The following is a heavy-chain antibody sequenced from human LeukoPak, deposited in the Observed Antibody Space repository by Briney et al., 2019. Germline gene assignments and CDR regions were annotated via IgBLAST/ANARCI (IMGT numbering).Heavy chain of an antibody. Sequence: PGGSLRLSCAASGFTFSSYAMSWVRQAPGKGLEWVSAISGSGGSTYYAHSVKGRFTVSGDNSKGTLYLQLNSLRVEDTAVYFCAKKGCSSTSCYGSHFDYWGQGTLVTVSS. CDR3: AKKGCSSTSCYGSHFDY. CDR2: ISGSGGST. D-gene: IGHD2-2*01. CDR1: GFTFSSYA. V-gene: IGHV3-23*01. J-gene: IGHJ4*02.